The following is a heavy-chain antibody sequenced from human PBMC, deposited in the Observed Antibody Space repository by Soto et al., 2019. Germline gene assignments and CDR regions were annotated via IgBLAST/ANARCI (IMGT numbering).Heavy chain of an antibody. D-gene: IGHD3-3*01. J-gene: IGHJ5*02. CDR1: GGSISSYY. CDR3: ARGRSAYDFWSGSNWSDP. V-gene: IGHV4-59*01. Sequence: SETLSLTCTVSGGSISSYYWSWIRQPPGKGLEWIGYIYYSGSTNYNPSLKSRVTISVDTSKNQFSLKLSSVTAADTAVYYCARGRSAYDFWSGSNWSDPWGQGTLVTVSS. CDR2: IYYSGST.